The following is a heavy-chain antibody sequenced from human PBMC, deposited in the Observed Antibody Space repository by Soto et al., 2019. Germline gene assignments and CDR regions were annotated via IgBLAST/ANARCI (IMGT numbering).Heavy chain of an antibody. CDR2: ISAYNGNT. CDR3: ARDPKPTVTTPWDV. CDR1: GYTFTSYG. Sequence: QVQLVQSGAEGKKPGASVKVSCKASGYTFTSYGISWVRQAPGQGIEWMGWISAYNGNTNYAQKLQGRVTMTTGTSTSTAYMELRSLRCDDTAVYYCARDPKPTVTTPWDVWGQGTTVTVSS. J-gene: IGHJ6*02. V-gene: IGHV1-18*01. D-gene: IGHD4-17*01.